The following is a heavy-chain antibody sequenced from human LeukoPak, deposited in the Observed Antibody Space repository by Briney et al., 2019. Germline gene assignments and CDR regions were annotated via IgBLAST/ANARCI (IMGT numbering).Heavy chain of an antibody. V-gene: IGHV3-23*01. J-gene: IGHJ4*02. CDR2: ISGSGGST. CDR1: GFTFSSYA. CDR3: AKGAYYYGSGSYYAFDY. Sequence: GGSLRLPCAASGFTFSSYAMSWVRQAPGKGLEWVSVISGSGGSTYYADAVKGRFTISRDNSKNTLYLQMNSLRAEDTAVYYCAKGAYYYGSGSYYAFDYWGQGTLVTVSS. D-gene: IGHD3-10*01.